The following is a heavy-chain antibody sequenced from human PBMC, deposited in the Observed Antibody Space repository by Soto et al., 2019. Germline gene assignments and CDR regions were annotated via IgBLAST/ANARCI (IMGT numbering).Heavy chain of an antibody. D-gene: IGHD5-12*01. V-gene: IGHV3-30*18. Sequence: VGSLRLSCAASGFTFSSYGMHWVRQAPGKGLEWVVVISYDGSNKYYADSVKGRFTISRDNSKNTLYLQMNSLRAEDTAVYYCAKDQSVATIKGNGMDVWGQGTTVTVSS. CDR3: AKDQSVATIKGNGMDV. J-gene: IGHJ6*02. CDR1: GFTFSSYG. CDR2: ISYDGSNK.